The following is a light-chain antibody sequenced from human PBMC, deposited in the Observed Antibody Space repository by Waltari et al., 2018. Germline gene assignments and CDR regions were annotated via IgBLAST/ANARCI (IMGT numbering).Light chain of an antibody. CDR3: QQYYFTPYT. V-gene: IGKV1-NL1*01. Sequence: DIQLTQSPSSLSASVGDRVTITCRASQGISNSLAWYQQKPGKAPKLLLSGASRLESGVPPRFSGSGSGTDYTLTISSLQPDDFATYYCQQYYFTPYTFGQGTKLDIK. CDR1: QGISNS. CDR2: GAS. J-gene: IGKJ2*01.